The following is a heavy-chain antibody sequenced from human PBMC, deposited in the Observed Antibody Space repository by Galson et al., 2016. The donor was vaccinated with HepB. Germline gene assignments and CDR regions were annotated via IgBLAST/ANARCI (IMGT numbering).Heavy chain of an antibody. D-gene: IGHD5-12*01. CDR2: TYYRSKWYN. CDR1: GDSVSSHSAT. J-gene: IGHJ6*02. V-gene: IGHV6-1*01. Sequence: CAISGDSVSSHSATWNWIRQSPSRGLEWLGRTYYRSKWYNDYALSVKSRTTINPDTSKNQFSLQLNSVTPEDTAVYYCARVRSGYSGYANPYYYGMDVWGQGTTVTVSS. CDR3: ARVRSGYSGYANPYYYGMDV.